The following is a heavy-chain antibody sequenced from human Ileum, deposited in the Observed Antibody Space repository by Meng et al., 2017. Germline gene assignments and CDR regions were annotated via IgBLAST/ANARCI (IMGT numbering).Heavy chain of an antibody. J-gene: IGHJ4*02. CDR1: GASVSSNYDG. Sequence: HVQLQRPGPGLVRTPDTLSLTCTVSGASVSSNYDGWGWLRQPPGKGLEWIGYGSTNHNPSLKSRVTISVDTSKNQFFLTLNSVTAADTAIYYCARDHWGSLDYWGQGILVTVSS. D-gene: IGHD7-27*01. CDR2: GST. CDR3: ARDHWGSLDY. V-gene: IGHV4-61*01.